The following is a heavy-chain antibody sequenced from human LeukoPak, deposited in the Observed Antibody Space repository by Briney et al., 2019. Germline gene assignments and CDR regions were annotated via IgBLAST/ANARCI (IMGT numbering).Heavy chain of an antibody. CDR2: INHSGST. J-gene: IGHJ4*02. CDR3: ARGPFDGSGSYYKPRNFDY. CDR1: GGSFSGYY. Sequence: SETLSLTCAVYGGSFSGYYWSWIRQPPGKGLEWIGEINHSGSTNYNPSLKSRVTISVDTSKNQFSLKLSSVIAADTAVYYCARGPFDGSGSYYKPRNFDYWGQGTLVTVSS. D-gene: IGHD3-10*01. V-gene: IGHV4-34*01.